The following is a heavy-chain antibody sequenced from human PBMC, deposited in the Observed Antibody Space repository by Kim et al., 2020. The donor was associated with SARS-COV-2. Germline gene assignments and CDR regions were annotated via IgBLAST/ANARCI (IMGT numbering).Heavy chain of an antibody. V-gene: IGHV5-51*01. CDR3: ARLRYCSSTSCSGVNWFDP. CDR2: IYPGDSDT. J-gene: IGHJ5*02. CDR1: GYSFTSYW. D-gene: IGHD2-2*01. Sequence: GESLKISCKGSGYSFTSYWIGWVRQMPGKGLEWMGIIYPGDSDTRYSPSFQGQVTISADKSISTAYLQWSSLKASDTAMYYCARLRYCSSTSCSGVNWFDPWGQGTLVTVSS.